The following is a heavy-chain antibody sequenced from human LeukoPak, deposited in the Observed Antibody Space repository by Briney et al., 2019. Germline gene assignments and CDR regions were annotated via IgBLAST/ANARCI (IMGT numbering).Heavy chain of an antibody. J-gene: IGHJ6*03. Sequence: SETLSLTCTVSGGSISSYYWSWIRQPAGKGLEWIGRIYTSGSTNYNPSLRSRVTISLDTSKNQFSLKLRSVTAADTAVYYCARGLTSGYYGSYYMDVWGRGTTLTVSS. CDR1: GGSISSYY. V-gene: IGHV4-4*07. CDR2: IYTSGST. CDR3: ARGLTSGYYGSYYMDV. D-gene: IGHD3-22*01.